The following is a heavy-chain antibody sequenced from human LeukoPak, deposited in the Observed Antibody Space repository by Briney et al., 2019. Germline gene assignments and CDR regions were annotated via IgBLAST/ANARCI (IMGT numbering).Heavy chain of an antibody. CDR2: INPNSGDT. J-gene: IGHJ3*02. V-gene: IGHV1-2*02. D-gene: IGHD3-22*01. CDR1: GYTFTGYY. CDR3: ARVGGYDAFDI. Sequence: ASVKVSCKASGYTFTGYYMHWVRQAPGQGLEWMGWINPNSGDTNYAQKFQGRVTMTRDTSISTAYMELSRLRSDDTAVYYCARVGGYDAFDIWGQGTMVTVSS.